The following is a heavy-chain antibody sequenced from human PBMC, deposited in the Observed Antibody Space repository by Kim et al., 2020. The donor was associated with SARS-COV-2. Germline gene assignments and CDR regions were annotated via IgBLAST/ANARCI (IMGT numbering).Heavy chain of an antibody. Sequence: PALKSRLTISGDTSKNQFSLKLSSVTAADTAVYYCARAKCGELWVGYLDYWGQETLVTVSS. J-gene: IGHJ4*02. CDR3: ARAKCGELWVGYLDY. V-gene: IGHV4-31*02. D-gene: IGHD3-10*01.